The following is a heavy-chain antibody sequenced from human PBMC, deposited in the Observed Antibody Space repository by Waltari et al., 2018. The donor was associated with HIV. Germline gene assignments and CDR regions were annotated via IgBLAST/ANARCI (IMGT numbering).Heavy chain of an antibody. CDR3: ARDGGRRGPFGY. V-gene: IGHV3-7*01. CDR1: GFTFSNYW. Sequence: EVQLVESGGGLVQPGGSLRLSCAASGFTFSNYWMSWVRQAPGKGLEGVANIKQDGSEKYYGDSVKGRFTISRDNDKNSVDLQMNSLRAEDTAVYYCARDGGRRGPFGYWGQGTLVTVSS. D-gene: IGHD3-3*01. CDR2: IKQDGSEK. J-gene: IGHJ4*02.